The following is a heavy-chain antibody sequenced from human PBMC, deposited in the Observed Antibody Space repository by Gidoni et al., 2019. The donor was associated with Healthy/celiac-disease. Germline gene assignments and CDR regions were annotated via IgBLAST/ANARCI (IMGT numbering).Heavy chain of an antibody. D-gene: IGHD3-10*01. CDR2: IYHSGST. CDR3: ARAPPYYYGSGSYRRGWFDP. CDR1: GGSISSSNW. V-gene: IGHV4-4*02. J-gene: IGHJ5*02. Sequence: QVQLQESGPGLVKPSGTLSLTCAVSGGSISSSNWWSWVRQPPGKGLEWIGEIYHSGSTNYNPSLKSRVTISVDKSKNQFSLKLSSVTAADTAVYYCARAPPYYYGSGSYRRGWFDPWGQGTLVTVSS.